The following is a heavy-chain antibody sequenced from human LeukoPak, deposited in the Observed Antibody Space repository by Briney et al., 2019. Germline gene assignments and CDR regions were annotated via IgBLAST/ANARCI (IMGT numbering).Heavy chain of an antibody. D-gene: IGHD6-13*01. CDR2: IYDYGST. V-gene: IGHV4-59*08. CDR1: SGSISTYY. CDR3: ARHGSSYSSDS. J-gene: IGHJ4*02. Sequence: SETLSLTCTVSSGSISTYYWSWIRQPPGKGLEWIGYIYDYGSTIINPSLKSRVTISKDTSKNQFSVRLSSVTAADTAVYYCARHGSSYSSDSWGQGTLVTVSS.